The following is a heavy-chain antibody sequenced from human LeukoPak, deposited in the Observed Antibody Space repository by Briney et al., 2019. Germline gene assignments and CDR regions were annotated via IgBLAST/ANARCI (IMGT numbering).Heavy chain of an antibody. J-gene: IGHJ5*02. CDR2: INTNTGNP. CDR3: ARDPPYNDFWSDCTIFDP. V-gene: IGHV7-4-1*02. D-gene: IGHD3-3*01. CDR1: GYSFTLYA. Sequence: ASVKVSCKASGYSFTLYAMNWVRQAPGQGLEWMGWINTNTGNPTYAQGFTGRFVFSLDTSVSTAYLQITSLKAEDTAVYYCARDPPYNDFWSDCTIFDPWGQGTLVTVSS.